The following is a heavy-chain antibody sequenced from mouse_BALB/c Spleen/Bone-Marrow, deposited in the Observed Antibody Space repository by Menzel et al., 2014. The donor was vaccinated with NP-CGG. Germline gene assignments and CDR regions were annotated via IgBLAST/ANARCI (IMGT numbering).Heavy chain of an antibody. V-gene: IGHV5-9*02. CDR2: ISSGGSYT. D-gene: IGHD2-14*01. CDR3: ARHVVEVQRASDY. Sequence: DVKLVESGGGLVKPGGSLKLSCAASGFVFSSYDMSWVRQTPEKRLEWVATISSGGSYTYYPDSVKGRFTISRDNARNTLYLQMSSLRSEDTALYYCARHVVEVQRASDYWGQGASVTVSS. CDR1: GFVFSSYD. J-gene: IGHJ4*01.